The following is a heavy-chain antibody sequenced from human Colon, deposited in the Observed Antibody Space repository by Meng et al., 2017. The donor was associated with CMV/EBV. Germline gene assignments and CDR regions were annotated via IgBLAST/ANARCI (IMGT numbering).Heavy chain of an antibody. CDR1: GYSFTGYY. Sequence: VQVATSGAEVRMPWASVKVSCKASGYSFTGYYIHWVRQAPGQGLEWMGWMDPTTGRTDYAQKFQGRITMTRDTSISTAYLELSRLTSDDTAVYYCASHSSYVWGSHHWGQGTLVTVSS. J-gene: IGHJ1*01. V-gene: IGHV1-2*02. CDR3: ASHSSYVWGSHH. CDR2: MDPTTGRT. D-gene: IGHD3-16*01.